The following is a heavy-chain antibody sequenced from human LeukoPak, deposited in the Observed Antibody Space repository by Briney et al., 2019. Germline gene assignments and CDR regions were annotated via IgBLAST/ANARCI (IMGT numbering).Heavy chain of an antibody. V-gene: IGHV1-2*02. D-gene: IGHD4-17*01. CDR1: GYTFIDYY. CDR2: INPNSGGT. J-gene: IGHJ2*01. Sequence: ASVKVSCKASGYTFIDYYTHWVRQAPGEGLEWMGWINPNSGGTNYAQKFQGSVTMTGDTSISTAYMELTRLNSDDTAVYYCAKNMGYGDYWYFDLWGRGTLVTVSS. CDR3: AKNMGYGDYWYFDL.